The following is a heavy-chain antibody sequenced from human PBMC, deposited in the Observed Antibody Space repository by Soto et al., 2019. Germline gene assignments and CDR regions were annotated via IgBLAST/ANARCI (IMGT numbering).Heavy chain of an antibody. V-gene: IGHV4-30-4*08. Sequence: SETLSLTCSVSAGSISSGGYYWNWIRQPPGKGLEWIGYIYYSGSTHYNPSLKSRVTISVDTSKNQFSLKLSSVTAADTAVYYCARAGQQWLVRGGSDYWGQGTLVTVSS. J-gene: IGHJ4*02. CDR1: AGSISSGGYY. D-gene: IGHD6-19*01. CDR3: ARAGQQWLVRGGSDY. CDR2: IYYSGST.